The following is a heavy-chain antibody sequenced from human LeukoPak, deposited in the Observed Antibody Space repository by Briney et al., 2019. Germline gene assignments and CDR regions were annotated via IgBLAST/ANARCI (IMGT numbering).Heavy chain of an antibody. Sequence: ASVKLSCKASGYTFTGYYMHWVRQAPGQGLEWMGRINPNSGGTNYAQKFKGRVTMTRDTSINTLYLELSRLRADDTAVYYCARDGWGYYDSSGYYSWGQGTLVTVSS. D-gene: IGHD3-22*01. CDR1: GYTFTGYY. J-gene: IGHJ4*02. CDR2: INPNSGGT. V-gene: IGHV1-2*06. CDR3: ARDGWGYYDSSGYYS.